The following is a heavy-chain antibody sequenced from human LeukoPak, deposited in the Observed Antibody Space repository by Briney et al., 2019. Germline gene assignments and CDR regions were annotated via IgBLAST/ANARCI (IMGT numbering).Heavy chain of an antibody. CDR1: GYTFTSYD. V-gene: IGHV1-8*01. J-gene: IGHJ6*03. Sequence: ASVKVACKASGYTFTSYDINWVRQATGQGLEWMGWMNPNSGNTGYAQKFQGRVTMTRDTSISTAYMELSRLRSDDTAVYYCARDSARDYYYYYMDVWGKGTTVTVSS. CDR2: MNPNSGNT. CDR3: ARDSARDYYYYYMDV.